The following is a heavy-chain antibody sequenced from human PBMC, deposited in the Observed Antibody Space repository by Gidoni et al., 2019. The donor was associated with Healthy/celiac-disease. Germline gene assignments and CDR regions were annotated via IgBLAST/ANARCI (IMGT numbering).Heavy chain of an antibody. CDR2: IKHSGST. J-gene: IGHJ6*02. V-gene: IGHV4-34*01. CDR1: GGSFSGYY. D-gene: IGHD2-21*02. Sequence: QVQLPQWGAGLLKPSETLSLTCAVYGGSFSGYYWSWIRQPPGKGLEWIGEIKHSGSTNYNPALKSRVTISVDTSKNQFSLKLSSVTAADTAVYYCARGRGGNLRYYYYGMDVWGQGTTVTVSS. CDR3: ARGRGGNLRYYYYGMDV.